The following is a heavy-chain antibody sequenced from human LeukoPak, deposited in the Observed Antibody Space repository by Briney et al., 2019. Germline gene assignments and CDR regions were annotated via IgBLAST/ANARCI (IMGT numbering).Heavy chain of an antibody. D-gene: IGHD1-20*01. CDR3: ARDHTTLTGHIQYFDP. CDR1: NYSISSSHY. CDR2: IYHSGGST. J-gene: IGHJ5*02. V-gene: IGHV4-38-2*02. Sequence: SETLSLTCTVSNYSISSSHYWGWIRQSPGKGLEWIGSIYHSGGSTFYNPSLESRITISVDTSKNQLSLKLNSVTAADTAVYYCARDHTTLTGHIQYFDPWGQGTLVTVSS.